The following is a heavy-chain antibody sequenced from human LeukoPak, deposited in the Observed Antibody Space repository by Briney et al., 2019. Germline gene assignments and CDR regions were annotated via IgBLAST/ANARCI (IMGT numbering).Heavy chain of an antibody. V-gene: IGHV4-59*01. Sequence: SETLSLTCTVSGGSISSYYWGWIRQPPGKGLEWIGYIYYSGSTNYNPSLKSRVTISVDTSKNQFSLKLSSVTAADTAVYYCAREGGDYYGSGSYYRAFDIWGQGTMVTVSS. J-gene: IGHJ3*02. CDR3: AREGGDYYGSGSYYRAFDI. CDR1: GGSISSYY. CDR2: IYYSGST. D-gene: IGHD3-10*01.